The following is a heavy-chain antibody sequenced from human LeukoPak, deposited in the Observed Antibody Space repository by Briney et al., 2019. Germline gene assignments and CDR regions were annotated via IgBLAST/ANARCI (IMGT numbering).Heavy chain of an antibody. J-gene: IGHJ4*02. CDR3: VRGLHGSWGKFDY. CDR1: GFTFSSDW. V-gene: IGHV3-74*01. Sequence: GRSLRLSCAASGFTFSSDWMHWVRQVPGKGLVWVSRINSDGSSAIYADSVKGRFTISRDNAKNTLYLQMNSLRAEDTAVYYCVRGLHGSWGKFDYWGQGTLVTVSS. CDR2: INSDGSSA. D-gene: IGHD6-13*01.